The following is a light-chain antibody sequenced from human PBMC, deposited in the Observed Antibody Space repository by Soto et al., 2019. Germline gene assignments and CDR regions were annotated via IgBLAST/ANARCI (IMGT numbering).Light chain of an antibody. CDR1: QSVSSN. CDR2: GAS. Sequence: EIVMTQSPATLSVSPGERATLSCRASQSVSSNLAWYQQKPGQAPRLLIYGASTRATGIPARFSGSGSGTDFTLTISNLQSEDFAVYYCQQYNNWTPLTFGGGTKVEIK. J-gene: IGKJ4*01. V-gene: IGKV3-15*01. CDR3: QQYNNWTPLT.